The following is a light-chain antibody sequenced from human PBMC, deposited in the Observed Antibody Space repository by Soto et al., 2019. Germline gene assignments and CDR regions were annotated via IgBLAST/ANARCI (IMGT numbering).Light chain of an antibody. Sequence: QSALTQPASVSGSPGQSITISCTGSSSDVGAYIYVSWYQQHPGKAPKLMIYEVTKRPSGVPDRFSGSKSGNTASLTVSGLQAEDEADYYCISYAAGNNYLVFGGGTQLTVL. J-gene: IGLJ2*01. V-gene: IGLV2-8*01. CDR2: EVT. CDR3: ISYAAGNNYLV. CDR1: SSDVGAYIY.